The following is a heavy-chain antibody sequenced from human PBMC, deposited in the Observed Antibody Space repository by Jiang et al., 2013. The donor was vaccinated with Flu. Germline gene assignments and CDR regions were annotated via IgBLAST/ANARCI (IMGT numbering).Heavy chain of an antibody. CDR3: ARAGVGVAGTFDY. D-gene: IGHD6-19*01. CDR1: SSYA. CDR2: ISYDGSNK. J-gene: IGHJ4*02. Sequence: SSYAMHWVRQAPGKGLEWVAVISYDGSNKYYADSVKGRFTISRDNSKNTLYLQMNSLRAEDTAVYYCARAGVGVAGTFDYWGQGTLVTVSS. V-gene: IGHV3-30-3*01.